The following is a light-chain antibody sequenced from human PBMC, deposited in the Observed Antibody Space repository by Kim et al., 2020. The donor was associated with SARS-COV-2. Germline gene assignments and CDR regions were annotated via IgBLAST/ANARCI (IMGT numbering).Light chain of an antibody. CDR2: GAS. CDR3: QQYGSFPWT. V-gene: IGKV3-20*01. CDR1: QSVSSSY. J-gene: IGKJ1*01. Sequence: EIVLTQSPGTLSLSPGERATLSCRASQSVSSSYLAWYQQKPGQATRLLIYGASSRATGIPDRFSGSGSGTDFTLTISRLEPEDFAVYYCQQYGSFPWTFGQGTKVDIK.